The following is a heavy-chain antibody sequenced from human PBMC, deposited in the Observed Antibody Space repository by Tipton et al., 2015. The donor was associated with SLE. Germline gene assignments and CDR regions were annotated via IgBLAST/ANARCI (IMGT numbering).Heavy chain of an antibody. Sequence: TLSLTCAVSGGSISSGNWWSWVRQPPGKGLEWIGEIYHGGSTNYNPSLKSRVTILVDKSKDQFSLKLSSVTAADTAVYYCATVAPSEYYFDYWGQGTLVTVSS. CDR1: GGSISSGNW. CDR3: ATVAPSEYYFDY. J-gene: IGHJ4*02. V-gene: IGHV4-4*02. CDR2: IYHGGST. D-gene: IGHD2-21*01.